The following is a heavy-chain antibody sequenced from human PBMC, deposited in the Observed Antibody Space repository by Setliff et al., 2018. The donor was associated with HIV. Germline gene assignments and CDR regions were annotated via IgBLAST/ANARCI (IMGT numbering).Heavy chain of an antibody. V-gene: IGHV3-21*01. CDR1: GFTFSSYS. CDR3: ARDYGCSGGYKH. D-gene: IGHD2-15*01. J-gene: IGHJ4*02. CDR2: ISSSSRYI. Sequence: GGSLRLSCAASGFTFSSYSTNWVRQAPGKGLEWVSSISSSSRYIYYPDSVKGRFTISRDNAKNSLYLQMNSLRAEDTAFYYCARDYGCSGGYKHWGQGSLVTVSS.